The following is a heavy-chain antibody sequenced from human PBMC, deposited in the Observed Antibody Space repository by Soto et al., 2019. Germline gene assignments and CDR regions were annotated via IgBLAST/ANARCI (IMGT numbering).Heavy chain of an antibody. J-gene: IGHJ6*02. CDR2: IYYSGST. Sequence: SENLSLTCTVSGGSISSYYWSWIRQPPGKGLEWIGYIYYSGSTNYNPSLKSRVTISVDTSKNQFSLKLSSVTAADTAVYYCARNTRCSEGACHMDIWGQGTTVTVSS. V-gene: IGHV4-59*08. CDR1: GGSISSYY. D-gene: IGHD2-15*01. CDR3: ARNTRCSEGACHMDI.